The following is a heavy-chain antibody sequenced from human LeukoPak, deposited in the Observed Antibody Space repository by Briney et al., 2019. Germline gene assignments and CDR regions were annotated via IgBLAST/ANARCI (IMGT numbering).Heavy chain of an antibody. J-gene: IGHJ5*02. CDR2: ILSNAAGATT. Sequence: GSLRLSCAASGLTFSDVWMNWVRQAPGKGLEWVGRILSNAAGATTDYTAPVKGRFTISRDDSKNILYLEMNSLRTGDTAVYYCGDFYNSGSYYPWGQGTLVTVSS. CDR1: GLTFSDVW. CDR3: GDFYNSGSYYP. D-gene: IGHD3-10*01. V-gene: IGHV3-15*07.